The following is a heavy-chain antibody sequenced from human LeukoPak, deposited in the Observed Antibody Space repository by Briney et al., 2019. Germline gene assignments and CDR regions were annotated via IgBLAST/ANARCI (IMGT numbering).Heavy chain of an antibody. V-gene: IGHV4-61*01. CDR1: GGSVSDDSYY. J-gene: IGHJ4*02. CDR3: ARVNDYGVASDY. Sequence: PSETLSLTCTVSGGSVSDDSYYWNWIRKSPGKGLEWVGFVYYSGRTKYNPSLKSRVTISIDTSRNQVSLNLSSVTAADTAVYYCARVNDYGVASDYWGQGTLVTVSS. D-gene: IGHD4-17*01. CDR2: VYYSGRT.